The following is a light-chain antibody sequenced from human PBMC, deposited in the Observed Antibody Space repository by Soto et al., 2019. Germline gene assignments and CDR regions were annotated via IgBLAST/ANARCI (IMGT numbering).Light chain of an antibody. J-gene: IGLJ1*01. V-gene: IGLV2-14*01. CDR1: SSDVGGYKY. Sequence: QSLLTEPAAVSWSPGQSITISWTGTSSDVGGYKYVSWYQQDPGKAPKLMMYEVSNRPSRVSNRFSGSKSGNTASLTISGLQAEDEADYYCSSYTTSSPCVFGTGTKVT. CDR2: EVS. CDR3: SSYTTSSPCV.